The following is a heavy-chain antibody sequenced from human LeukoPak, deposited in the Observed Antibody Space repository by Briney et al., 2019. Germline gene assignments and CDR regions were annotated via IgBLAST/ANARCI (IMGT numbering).Heavy chain of an antibody. V-gene: IGHV3-30*02. CDR1: GFTFSSGG. J-gene: IGHJ6*03. D-gene: IGHD2-15*01. CDR3: AKDRGGSYYYYYYMDV. CDR2: IRYDGSTK. Sequence: GGSLRLSCAASGFTFSSGGMHWVRQAPGKGLEWVAFIRYDGSTKYYADSVKGRFTISRDNSKDTLYLQMNSLRAEDTAVFYCAKDRGGSYYYYYYMDVWGKGTTVTVSS.